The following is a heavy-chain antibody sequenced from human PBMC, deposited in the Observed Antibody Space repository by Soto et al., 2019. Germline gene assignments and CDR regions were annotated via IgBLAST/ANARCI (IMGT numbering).Heavy chain of an antibody. J-gene: IGHJ3*02. CDR3: ASSQGSGWSTDAFDI. CDR1: GGSISSYY. Sequence: PSETLSLTCTVSGGSISSYYWSWIRQPAGKGLEWIGRIYTSGSTNYNPSLKSRVTMSVDTSKNQFSLKLSSMTAADTAVYYCASSQGSGWSTDAFDIWGQGTMVTVSS. CDR2: IYTSGST. D-gene: IGHD6-19*01. V-gene: IGHV4-4*07.